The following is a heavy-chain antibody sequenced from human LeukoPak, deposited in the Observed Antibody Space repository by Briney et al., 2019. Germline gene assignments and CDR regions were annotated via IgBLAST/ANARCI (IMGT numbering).Heavy chain of an antibody. V-gene: IGHV3-9*01. CDR2: ISWNSGSI. CDR1: GFTFDDYA. CDR3: ARAGTVAGTGAAFDI. J-gene: IGHJ3*02. D-gene: IGHD6-19*01. Sequence: AGGSLRLSCAASGFTFDDYAMHWVRQAPGKGLEWVSGISWNSGSIGYADSVKGRFTISRDNAKNSLYLQMNSLRAEDTAVYYCARAGTVAGTGAAFDIWGQGTMVTVSS.